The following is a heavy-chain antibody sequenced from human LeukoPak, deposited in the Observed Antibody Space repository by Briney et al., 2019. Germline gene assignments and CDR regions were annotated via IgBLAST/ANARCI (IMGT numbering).Heavy chain of an antibody. CDR1: GYTLTELS. D-gene: IGHD2-15*01. CDR3: ARGLLPGPRYCSGGSCYSIEGPEGGMDV. J-gene: IGHJ6*02. V-gene: IGHV1-24*01. Sequence: GASVKVSCKVSGYTLTELSMHWVRQAPGKGLEWMGGFDPEDGETIYAQKFQGRVTMIGDTSTDTAYMELSSLRSEDTAVYYCARGLLPGPRYCSGGSCYSIEGPEGGMDVWGQGTTVTVSS. CDR2: FDPEDGET.